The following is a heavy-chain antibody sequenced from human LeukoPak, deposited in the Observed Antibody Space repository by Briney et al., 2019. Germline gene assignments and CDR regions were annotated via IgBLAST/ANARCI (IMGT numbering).Heavy chain of an antibody. D-gene: IGHD6-13*01. Sequence: SETLSLTCTVSGGSISSYYWSWLRQPAGKGLEWIGRIYTSGSTNYNPSLKSRVTMSVDTSKNQFSLKLSSVTAADTAVYYCARDEMTSAAGYYYYMDVWGKGTTVTVSS. V-gene: IGHV4-4*07. CDR1: GGSISSYY. CDR2: IYTSGST. J-gene: IGHJ6*03. CDR3: ARDEMTSAAGYYYYMDV.